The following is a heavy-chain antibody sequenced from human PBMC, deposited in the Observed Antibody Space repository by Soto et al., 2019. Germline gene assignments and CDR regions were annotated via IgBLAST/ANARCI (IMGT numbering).Heavy chain of an antibody. CDR1: GFTFSSYS. D-gene: IGHD2-2*01. V-gene: IGHV3-48*01. CDR2: ISSSSSTI. J-gene: IGHJ6*03. Sequence: EVQLVESGGGLVQPGGSLRLSCAASGFTFSSYSMNWVRQAPGKGLEWVSYISSSSSTIYYADSVKGRFTISRDNAKNSLYLQMNSLRAEDTAVYYCARIRLVVPAASHMDVWGKGTTVTVSS. CDR3: ARIRLVVPAASHMDV.